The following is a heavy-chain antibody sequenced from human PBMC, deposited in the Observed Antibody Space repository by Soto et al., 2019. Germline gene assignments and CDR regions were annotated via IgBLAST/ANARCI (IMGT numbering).Heavy chain of an antibody. J-gene: IGHJ5*02. Sequence: PSETLSLTCTVSCGSISSGDYYWSWIRQPPGKGLEWIGYIYYSGSTYYNPSLKSRVTISVDTSKNQFSLKLSSVTAADTAVYYCARVLQDIVVVPAASRPKPNWFDPWGQGTLVTVPQ. V-gene: IGHV4-30-4*01. CDR1: CGSISSGDYY. D-gene: IGHD2-2*01. CDR2: IYYSGST. CDR3: ARVLQDIVVVPAASRPKPNWFDP.